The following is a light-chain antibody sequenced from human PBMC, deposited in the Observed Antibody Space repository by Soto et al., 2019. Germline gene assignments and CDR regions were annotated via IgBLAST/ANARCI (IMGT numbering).Light chain of an antibody. V-gene: IGLV1-40*01. Sequence: QPVLTQPPSVSGAPGQRVTISCTGSSSNIGAGFDVHWYQQLPGTAPKLLIYANNNRPSGVPDRFSGSKSGTSASLAITGLQVEDEADYYCQSYDSSLRVAFGGGTQLTVL. J-gene: IGLJ2*01. CDR3: QSYDSSLRVA. CDR1: SSNIGAGFD. CDR2: ANN.